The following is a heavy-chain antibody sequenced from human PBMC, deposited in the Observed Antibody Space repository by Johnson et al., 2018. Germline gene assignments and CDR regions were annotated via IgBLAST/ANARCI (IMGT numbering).Heavy chain of an antibody. Sequence: QVQLQQWGAGLLKPSETLSLTCAVYGGSFSGYYWSWIRQPPGKGLEWIGEINHSGSTNYNPSLKSRLTISVDTSKNQFSLKLSSVTAADTAVYYCARARRSIAGAGGYYYYMDVWGKGTTVTVSS. CDR2: INHSGST. J-gene: IGHJ6*03. D-gene: IGHD6-19*01. V-gene: IGHV4-34*01. CDR3: ARARRSIAGAGGYYYYMDV. CDR1: GGSFSGYY.